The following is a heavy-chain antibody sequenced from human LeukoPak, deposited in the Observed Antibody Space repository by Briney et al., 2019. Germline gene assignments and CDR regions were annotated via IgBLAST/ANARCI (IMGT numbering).Heavy chain of an antibody. CDR2: IWNAGTNT. Sequence: PGGSLRLSCAASGSSFSTYGMHWVRQAPGKGLEWVALIWNAGTNTYYADSVKGRFTNSRDNSKNTLYLQMSSLRAEDTAVYNCAKDLRPLSNWGQGTLVTVSS. CDR1: GSSFSTYG. D-gene: IGHD5/OR15-5a*01. V-gene: IGHV3-33*06. J-gene: IGHJ4*02. CDR3: AKDLRPLSN.